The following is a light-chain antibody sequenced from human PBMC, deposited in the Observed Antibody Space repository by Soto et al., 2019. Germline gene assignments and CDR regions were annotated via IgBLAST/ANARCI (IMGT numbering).Light chain of an antibody. CDR1: QGISSY. Sequence: AIRMTQSPSSLSASTGGRVTITCRASQGISSYLAWYQQKPGKAPKLLIYAASTLQSGVPSRFSGSGSGTDFTLTISCLQSEDFAVYYCQQYYNWRTVGQGTKVDIK. CDR3: QQYYNWRT. V-gene: IGKV1-8*01. J-gene: IGKJ1*01. CDR2: AAS.